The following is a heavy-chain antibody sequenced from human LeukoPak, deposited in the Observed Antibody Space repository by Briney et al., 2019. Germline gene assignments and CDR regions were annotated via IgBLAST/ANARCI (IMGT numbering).Heavy chain of an antibody. V-gene: IGHV3-33*01. CDR3: ARDLYSSGWYGGGY. Sequence: GGSLRLSYAASGFTFSSYGMHWVRQAPGKGLEWVAVIWYDGSNKYYADSVKGRFTISRDNSKNTLYLQMNSLRAEDTAVYYCARDLYSSGWYGGGYWGQGTLVTVSS. CDR2: IWYDGSNK. D-gene: IGHD6-19*01. J-gene: IGHJ4*02. CDR1: GFTFSSYG.